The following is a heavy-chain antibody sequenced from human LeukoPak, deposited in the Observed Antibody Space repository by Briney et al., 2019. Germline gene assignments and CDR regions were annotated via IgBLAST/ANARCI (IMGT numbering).Heavy chain of an antibody. CDR3: AGTYDSNGYYPDGRFDY. CDR2: MYYSGST. CDR1: GGSISSHY. V-gene: IGHV4-59*11. D-gene: IGHD3-22*01. Sequence: SETLSLTCTVSGGSISSHYWSWIRQPPGKGLEWIGYMYYSGSTKYNPSLRSRVTISVDTSKNQVSLKLSSVTAADTAVYYCAGTYDSNGYYPDGRFDYWGQGTLVTVSS. J-gene: IGHJ4*02.